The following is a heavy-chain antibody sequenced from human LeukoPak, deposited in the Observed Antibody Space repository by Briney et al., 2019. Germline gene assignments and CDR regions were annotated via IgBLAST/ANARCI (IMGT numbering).Heavy chain of an antibody. CDR1: GFTFDDYA. J-gene: IGHJ3*02. D-gene: IGHD6-19*01. V-gene: IGHV3-9*03. Sequence: GGSLRLSCAASGFTFDDYAMHWVRQAPGKGLEWVSSISWNSGRIGYGDSVKGRFTISRDNAKNSLYLQMNSLRIEDMALYYCAKEIGIAVAGTESNAFDIWGQGTMVTVSS. CDR2: ISWNSGRI. CDR3: AKEIGIAVAGTESNAFDI.